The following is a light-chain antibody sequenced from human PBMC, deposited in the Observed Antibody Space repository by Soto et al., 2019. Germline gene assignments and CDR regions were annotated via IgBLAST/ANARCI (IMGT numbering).Light chain of an antibody. CDR1: GSDVGIYNF. J-gene: IGLJ2*01. V-gene: IGLV2-14*03. CDR2: DVS. Sequence: LTQPASVSGSPGQSITISCTGTGSDVGIYNFVSWYQQYPGKVPKLIIYDVSNRPSGISNRFSGFKSGNTASLTISGLQAEDEADYYCSSYTSRRTIVFGGVTQLTVL. CDR3: SSYTSRRTIV.